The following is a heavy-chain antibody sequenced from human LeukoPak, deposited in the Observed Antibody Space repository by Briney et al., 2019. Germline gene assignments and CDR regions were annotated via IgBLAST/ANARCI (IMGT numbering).Heavy chain of an antibody. CDR3: ARGPYSYDSSGAFDI. J-gene: IGHJ3*02. V-gene: IGHV4-59*01. CDR1: GVSISSYY. Sequence: SETLSLSCTVSGVSISSYYWSWIRQPPGKGLEWIGYIYYSGSTNYNSSLKSRVTISVDTSKNQFSLRLTSVTAADTAVYYCARGPYSYDSSGAFDIWGQGTMVTVSS. CDR2: IYYSGST. D-gene: IGHD3-22*01.